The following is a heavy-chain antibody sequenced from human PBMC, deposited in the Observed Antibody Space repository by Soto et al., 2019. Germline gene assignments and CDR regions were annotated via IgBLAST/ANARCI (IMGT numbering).Heavy chain of an antibody. CDR3: ARSQGSSTSLAIYYYCYYGMDV. D-gene: IGHD2-2*01. J-gene: IGHJ6*02. CDR1: GGTFGSYA. V-gene: IGHV1-69*01. Sequence: QVQLVQSGAEVKKPGSSVKVSCKASGGTFGSYAISWVRQAPGQGLEWMGGIIPIPGTANYAQKFQGRVTIAADESTSTAYMELRSLRSEDTAVYYCARSQGSSTSLAIYYYCYYGMDVWGQGTTVTVSS. CDR2: IIPIPGTA.